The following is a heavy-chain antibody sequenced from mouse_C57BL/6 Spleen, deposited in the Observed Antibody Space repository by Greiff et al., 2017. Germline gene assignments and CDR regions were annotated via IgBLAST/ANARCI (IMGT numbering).Heavy chain of an antibody. V-gene: IGHV1-55*01. Sequence: VQLQQPGAELVKPGASVKMSCKASGYTFTSYWITWVKQRPGQGLEWIGDIYPGSGSTNYNEKFKSKATLTVDTSSSPAYMQLSSLTSEDSAVYYCAREEGYRGLRLDYWGQGTTLTVSS. CDR1: GYTFTSYW. D-gene: IGHD2-4*01. J-gene: IGHJ2*01. CDR3: AREEGYRGLRLDY. CDR2: IYPGSGST.